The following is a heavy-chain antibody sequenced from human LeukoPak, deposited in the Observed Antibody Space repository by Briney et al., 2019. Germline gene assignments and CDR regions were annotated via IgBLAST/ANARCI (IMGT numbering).Heavy chain of an antibody. CDR1: GGSFSGYY. D-gene: IGHD6-13*01. J-gene: IGHJ4*02. Sequence: PSETLSLTCAVYGGSFSGYYWSWIRQPPGKGLEWIGEINHSGSTNYNPSLKSRVTISVDTSKNQISLKLSSVTAADTAVYYCAGAKQQLVRKALNYFDYWGQGTLVTVSS. CDR2: INHSGST. V-gene: IGHV4-34*01. CDR3: AGAKQQLVRKALNYFDY.